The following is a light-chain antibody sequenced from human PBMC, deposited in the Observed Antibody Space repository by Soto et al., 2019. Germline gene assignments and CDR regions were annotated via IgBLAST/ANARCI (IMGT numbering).Light chain of an antibody. V-gene: IGKV1-5*01. CDR2: AAS. Sequence: DIQMTQSPSSLSASVGDRITITCRASQSISRYLNWYQHKPGKAPKVLINAASSLESGVPSRFSGSGAGTEFTLTISSLQPDDFATYYCQHYKTYSRTFGQGTKVDIK. CDR3: QHYKTYSRT. J-gene: IGKJ1*01. CDR1: QSISRY.